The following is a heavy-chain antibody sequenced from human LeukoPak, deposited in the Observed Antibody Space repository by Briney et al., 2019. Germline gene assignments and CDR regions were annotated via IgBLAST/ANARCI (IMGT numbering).Heavy chain of an antibody. Sequence: GGSLRLSCAASGFTFSSYEMNWVRQAPGKGLEWVSYISSSGSTIYYADSVKGRFTISRDNAKNPLYLQMNSLRAEDTAFYYCAKDSTSRITIFGVGTYYFDYWGQGTLVTVSS. J-gene: IGHJ4*02. CDR1: GFTFSSYE. CDR2: ISSSGSTI. D-gene: IGHD3-3*01. V-gene: IGHV3-48*03. CDR3: AKDSTSRITIFGVGTYYFDY.